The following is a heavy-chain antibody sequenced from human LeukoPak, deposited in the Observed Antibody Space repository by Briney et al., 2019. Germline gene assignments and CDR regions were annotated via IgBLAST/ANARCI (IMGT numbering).Heavy chain of an antibody. V-gene: IGHV1-2*02. J-gene: IGHJ4*02. D-gene: IGHD3-22*01. CDR1: GYTFTGYY. CDR3: ARGQNYYDSSGYYYFDY. CDR2: INPNSGGT. Sequence: ASVTVSCKASGYTFTGYYMHWVRQAPGQGLEWMGWINPNSGGTDYARKFQGRVTMTRDTSISAAYMELSRLRSDDTAVYYCARGQNYYDSSGYYYFDYWGQGTLVTVSS.